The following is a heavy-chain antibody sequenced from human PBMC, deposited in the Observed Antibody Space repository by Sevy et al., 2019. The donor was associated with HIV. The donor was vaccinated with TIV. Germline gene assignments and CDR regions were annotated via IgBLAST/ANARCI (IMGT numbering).Heavy chain of an antibody. V-gene: IGHV4-59*11. CDR2: GHYSGIT. J-gene: IGHJ5*02. Sequence: SETLSLTCTVSGGFISSHYWNWIRQSPGKGPEWIGNGHYSGITNYNPSLKSRVTISVDTSKNQFSLRLGTVTAADTAVYYCARGYHFANSGSEWGLDPWGQGTQVTVSS. D-gene: IGHD3-22*01. CDR3: ARGYHFANSGSEWGLDP. CDR1: GGFISSHY.